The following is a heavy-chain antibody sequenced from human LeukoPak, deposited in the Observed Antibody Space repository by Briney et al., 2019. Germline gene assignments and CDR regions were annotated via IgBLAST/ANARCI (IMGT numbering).Heavy chain of an antibody. Sequence: PGGSLRLSCAASGFTFDDYAMHWVRQAPGKGLEWVSGITWNSDTIDYADSVKGRFTISGDNAKNSLYLQMNSLRAEDTALYYCAKDTTYYYDSSGYDGFDIWGQGTMVTVSS. J-gene: IGHJ3*02. D-gene: IGHD3-22*01. V-gene: IGHV3-9*01. CDR1: GFTFDDYA. CDR3: AKDTTYYYDSSGYDGFDI. CDR2: ITWNSDTI.